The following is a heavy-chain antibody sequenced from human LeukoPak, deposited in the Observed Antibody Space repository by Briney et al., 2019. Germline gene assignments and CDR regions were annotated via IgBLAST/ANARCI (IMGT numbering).Heavy chain of an antibody. CDR3: ARSFSSAATASDY. Sequence: GGSLRLSCAASGFTVSSKYMSWVRQAPGKGLEWVSVIYSDGSTYYADSVKGRFTISRDSSRNTLYLQMNSLRAEDTAMYYCARSFSSAATASDYWGQGTLVTVSS. J-gene: IGHJ4*02. V-gene: IGHV3-53*01. D-gene: IGHD1-26*01. CDR1: GFTVSSKY. CDR2: IYSDGST.